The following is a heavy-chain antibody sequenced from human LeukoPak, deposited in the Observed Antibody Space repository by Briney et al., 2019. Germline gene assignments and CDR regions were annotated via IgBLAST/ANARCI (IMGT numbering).Heavy chain of an antibody. Sequence: GGSLRLSCAASGFTFSNYWMSWVRQAPGKGLEFMANIKEAGSEKYYVDSVKGRFTISRGNDKNLVHLQMNSLRAEDTAVYYCARAESLAAAAFDYWGQGTLVTVSS. CDR2: IKEAGSEK. V-gene: IGHV3-7*01. CDR3: ARAESLAAAAFDY. CDR1: GFTFSNYW. D-gene: IGHD6-13*01. J-gene: IGHJ4*02.